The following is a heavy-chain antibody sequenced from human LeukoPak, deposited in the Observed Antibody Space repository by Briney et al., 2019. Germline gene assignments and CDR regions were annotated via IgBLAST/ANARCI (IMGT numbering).Heavy chain of an antibody. V-gene: IGHV4-31*03. J-gene: IGHJ4*02. CDR2: IYYTGST. CDR1: GGSISSGGYY. Sequence: PSETLSLTCTVSGGSISSGGYYWSWIRQRPGKGLEWIGYIYYTGSTYYIPSLKSRLTMSVDTSKNQVSLRLSSVTAADTAVYYCSRGMDYWGQGTLVTVSS. CDR3: SRGMDY. D-gene: IGHD2-8*01.